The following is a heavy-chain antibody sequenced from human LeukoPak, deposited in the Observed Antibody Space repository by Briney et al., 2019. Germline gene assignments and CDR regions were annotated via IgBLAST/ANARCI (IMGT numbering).Heavy chain of an antibody. D-gene: IGHD2-2*01. J-gene: IGHJ5*02. CDR1: GYTFTSYY. V-gene: IGHV1-46*01. CDR2: INPSGGST. CDR3: ARRVVVPAASFWFDP. Sequence: ASVKVSCKASGYTFTSYYMHWVRQAPGQGLEWMGIINPSGGSTSSAQKFQGRVTMTRDMSTSTVYMELSSLRSEDTAVYYCARRVVVPAASFWFDPWGQGTLVTVSS.